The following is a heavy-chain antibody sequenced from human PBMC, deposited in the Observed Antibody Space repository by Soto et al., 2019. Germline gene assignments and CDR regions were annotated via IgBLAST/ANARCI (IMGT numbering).Heavy chain of an antibody. CDR2: IYWDDDK. J-gene: IGHJ4*02. D-gene: IGHD1-7*01. V-gene: IGHV2-5*02. CDR3: AHRRIGVSQWNYGDFDY. Sequence: SGPTLVNPTQTLTLTCTFSGFSLGTSGVGVGWVRQPPGKALEWLVIIYWDDDKHYNPFLRNRLTITKDTSKNQVVLKMTNVNPVDTATYFCAHRRIGVSQWNYGDFDYWGQGSLVTVSS. CDR1: GFSLGTSGVG.